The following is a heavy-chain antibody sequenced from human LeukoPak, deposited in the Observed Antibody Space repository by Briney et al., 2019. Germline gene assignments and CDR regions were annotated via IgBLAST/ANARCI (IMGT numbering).Heavy chain of an antibody. CDR3: AKDRGQWLVPFTPSSFDY. V-gene: IGHV3-21*01. CDR1: GFTFSSYS. D-gene: IGHD6-19*01. Sequence: GGSLRLSCAASGFTFSSYSMNWVRQAPGKGLEWVSSISSSSGYIYYADSVKGRFTISRDNAKNSLYLQMNSLRAEDTAVYYCAKDRGQWLVPFTPSSFDYWGQGTLVTVSS. CDR2: ISSSSGYI. J-gene: IGHJ4*02.